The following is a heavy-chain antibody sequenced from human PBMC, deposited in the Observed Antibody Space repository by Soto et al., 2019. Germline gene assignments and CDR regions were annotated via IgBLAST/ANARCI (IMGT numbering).Heavy chain of an antibody. V-gene: IGHV3-23*01. CDR3: APHVHCSGGSCHYDAFDI. J-gene: IGHJ3*02. CDR1: GFIFGNYM. Sequence: EVQLLESGGGLVQPGESLRLSCGFSGFIFGNYMMTWVRQAPGKGLEWVSTIRDGGESTYYADSVKGRFTISRDNSKNTLYLQMDSLGVEDTAVYYCAPHVHCSGGSCHYDAFDIRGQGTMVTVSS. CDR2: IRDGGEST. D-gene: IGHD2-15*01.